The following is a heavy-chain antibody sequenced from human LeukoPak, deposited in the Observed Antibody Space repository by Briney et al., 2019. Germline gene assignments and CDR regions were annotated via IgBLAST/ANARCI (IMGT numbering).Heavy chain of an antibody. CDR1: GFTFSSYA. Sequence: PGRSLRLSCAASGFTFSSYAMHWVRQAPGKGLEWVAVISYDGSNKYYADSVKGRFTISRDNAKNSLYLQMNSLRAEDTAVYYCARRSPQPGIAVAGSDYWGQGTLVTVSS. CDR2: ISYDGSNK. J-gene: IGHJ4*02. V-gene: IGHV3-30*04. CDR3: ARRSPQPGIAVAGSDY. D-gene: IGHD6-19*01.